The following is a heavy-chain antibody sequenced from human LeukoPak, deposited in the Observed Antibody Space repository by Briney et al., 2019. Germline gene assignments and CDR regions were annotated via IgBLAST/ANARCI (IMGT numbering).Heavy chain of an antibody. D-gene: IGHD6-13*01. CDR2: IYYSGST. J-gene: IGHJ4*02. CDR1: GGSMSSYY. Sequence: SETLSLTCTVSGGSMSSYYWSWIRQPPGKGLEWIGYIYYSGSTNYNPSLKSRVTISVDTSKNQFSLKLSSVTAADTAVYYCARADAGYSSSWYFDYWGQGTLVTVSS. CDR3: ARADAGYSSSWYFDY. V-gene: IGHV4-59*01.